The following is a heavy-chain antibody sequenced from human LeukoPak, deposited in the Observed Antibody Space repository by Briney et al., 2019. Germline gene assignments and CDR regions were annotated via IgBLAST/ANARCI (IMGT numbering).Heavy chain of an antibody. V-gene: IGHV4-34*01. CDR1: GGSFSGYY. CDR3: ARGTTAGIAVAGTYFQH. Sequence: PSETLSLTCAVYGGSFSGYYWSWIRQPPGKGLEWIGEINHSGSTNYNPSLKSRVTISEDTSKNQFSLKLSSVTAADTAVYYCARGTTAGIAVAGTYFQHRGQGTLVTVSS. D-gene: IGHD6-19*01. J-gene: IGHJ1*01. CDR2: INHSGST.